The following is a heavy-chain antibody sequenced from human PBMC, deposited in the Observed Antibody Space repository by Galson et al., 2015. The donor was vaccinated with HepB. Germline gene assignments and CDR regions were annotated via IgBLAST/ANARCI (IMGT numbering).Heavy chain of an antibody. CDR1: GFTFSDYY. Sequence: SLRLSCAASGFTFSDYYMSWIRQAPGKGLEWVSYISSSGSTIYYADSVKGRFTISRDNAKNSLYLQMNSLRAEDTAVYYCARDPAAAGTRSYMDVWGKGTTVTVSS. CDR3: ARDPAAAGTRSYMDV. J-gene: IGHJ6*03. V-gene: IGHV3-11*01. D-gene: IGHD6-13*01. CDR2: ISSSGSTI.